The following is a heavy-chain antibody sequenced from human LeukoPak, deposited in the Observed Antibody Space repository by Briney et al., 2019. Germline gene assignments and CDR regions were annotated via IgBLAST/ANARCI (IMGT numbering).Heavy chain of an antibody. CDR2: INSDESST. J-gene: IGHJ4*02. V-gene: IGHV3-74*01. D-gene: IGHD6-19*01. Sequence: HAGGSLRLSCAASGFTFSSYWMHWVRQAPGKGLVWVSRINSDESSTSYADSVKGRFTISRDNAKNTLYLQMNSLRAEDTAVYYCAKEQWLVRDYYFDYWGQGTLVTVSS. CDR1: GFTFSSYW. CDR3: AKEQWLVRDYYFDY.